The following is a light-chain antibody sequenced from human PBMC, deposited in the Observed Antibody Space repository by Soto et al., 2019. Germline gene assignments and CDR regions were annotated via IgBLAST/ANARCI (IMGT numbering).Light chain of an antibody. V-gene: IGKV3-20*01. CDR3: QQYGSSQT. CDR2: GAS. Sequence: EIVLTQSPGTLSLSPGERATLSCRASQSVSSSYLAWYQQKPAQAPRLLIYGASSRATGIPDRFSGSGSGTDFTLTISRLEPEDFAVYYCQQYGSSQTFGQGTKVEIK. CDR1: QSVSSSY. J-gene: IGKJ1*01.